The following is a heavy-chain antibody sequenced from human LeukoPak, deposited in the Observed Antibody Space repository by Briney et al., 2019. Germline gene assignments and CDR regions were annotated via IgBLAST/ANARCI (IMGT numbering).Heavy chain of an antibody. J-gene: IGHJ4*02. V-gene: IGHV3-30-3*01. Sequence: GGSLRLSCAASGFTFSSYAMHWVRQAPGKGLEWVAVISYDGSNKYYADSVKGRFTISRDNSKSTLYLQMNSLRAEDTAVYYCAREDYYDSSGYLDFDYWGQGTLVTVSS. CDR3: AREDYYDSSGYLDFDY. CDR2: ISYDGSNK. CDR1: GFTFSSYA. D-gene: IGHD3-22*01.